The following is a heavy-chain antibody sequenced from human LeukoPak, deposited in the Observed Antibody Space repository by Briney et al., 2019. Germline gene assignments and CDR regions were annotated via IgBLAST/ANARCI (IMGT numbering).Heavy chain of an antibody. Sequence: ASVKVSCKASGYTFTGYYMHWVRQAPGQGLEWMGWINPNSGGTNYAQKFQGRVTMTRDTSISTAYMELSRLRSDDTAVYYCARDAIAAAGTQLPYYYYYMDVWGKGTTVTISS. V-gene: IGHV1-2*02. CDR3: ARDAIAAAGTQLPYYYYYMDV. J-gene: IGHJ6*03. CDR1: GYTFTGYY. D-gene: IGHD6-13*01. CDR2: INPNSGGT.